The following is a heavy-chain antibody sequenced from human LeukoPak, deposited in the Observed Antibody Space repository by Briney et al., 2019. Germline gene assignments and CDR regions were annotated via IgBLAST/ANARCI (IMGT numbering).Heavy chain of an antibody. D-gene: IGHD1-26*01. V-gene: IGHV4-59*01. Sequence: SETLSLSCTVSGDSICSYYWSWIRQPPGKGLEWIGYIYYSGNTNYNPSLKSRVTISVDTSKNQFSLKLSSVTAADTAVYYCARGIIVGATWGENDNWFDPWGQGTLVTVSS. CDR3: ARGIIVGATWGENDNWFDP. J-gene: IGHJ5*02. CDR1: GDSICSYY. CDR2: IYYSGNT.